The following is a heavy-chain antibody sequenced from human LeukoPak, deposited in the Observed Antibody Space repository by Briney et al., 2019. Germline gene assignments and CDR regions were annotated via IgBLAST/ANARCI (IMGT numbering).Heavy chain of an antibody. Sequence: SVKVSCKASGGTFSSYAISWVRQAPGQGLEWMGGIIPIFGTANYAQKFQGRVTIAADESTSTAYMELSSLRSEDTAVYYCARGGGSYCSSTSCYYFDYWGQGTLVTVSS. CDR3: ARGGGSYCSSTSCYYFDY. D-gene: IGHD2-2*01. V-gene: IGHV1-69*13. J-gene: IGHJ4*02. CDR1: GGTFSSYA. CDR2: IIPIFGTA.